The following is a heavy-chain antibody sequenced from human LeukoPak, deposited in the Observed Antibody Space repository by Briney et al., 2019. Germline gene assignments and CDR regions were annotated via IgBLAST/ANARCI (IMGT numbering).Heavy chain of an antibody. V-gene: IGHV3-72*01. Sequence: GGSLRLSCAASGFTFSDHYMDWVRQAPGKGLEWVGRTRNKANSYTTEYAASVKGRFTISRDDSKNSLYLRMTSLKTEDTAVYYCARVRLGGVTPHWGQGTLVTVSS. D-gene: IGHD3-16*01. J-gene: IGHJ4*02. CDR1: GFTFSDHY. CDR2: TRNKANSYTT. CDR3: ARVRLGGVTPH.